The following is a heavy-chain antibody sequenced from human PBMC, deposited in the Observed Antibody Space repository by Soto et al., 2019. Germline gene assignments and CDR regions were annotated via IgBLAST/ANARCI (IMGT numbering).Heavy chain of an antibody. Sequence: QVQLVESGGGVVQPGRSLRLSCAASGFTFSSYAMHWVRQAPGKGLEWVAVISYDGSNKYYADSGKGRFTISRDNSKNTLYLLRNSLRDEDTVVYYCARDRLRYTWNDFPYYYYGMDVWGKGTTVTVSS. D-gene: IGHD1-1*01. CDR1: GFTFSSYA. J-gene: IGHJ6*04. V-gene: IGHV3-30-3*01. CDR3: ARDRLRYTWNDFPYYYYGMDV. CDR2: ISYDGSNK.